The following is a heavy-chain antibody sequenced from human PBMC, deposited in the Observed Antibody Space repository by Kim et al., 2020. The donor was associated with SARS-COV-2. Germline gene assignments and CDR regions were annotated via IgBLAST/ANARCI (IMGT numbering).Heavy chain of an antibody. V-gene: IGHV3-7*01. CDR3: VGADFDY. Sequence: GSDKYYLASGRGRFTISRDNAKGSLYLQMNGLRAEDTALYYCVGADFDYWGQGTRVTVSS. CDR2: GSDK. J-gene: IGHJ4*02.